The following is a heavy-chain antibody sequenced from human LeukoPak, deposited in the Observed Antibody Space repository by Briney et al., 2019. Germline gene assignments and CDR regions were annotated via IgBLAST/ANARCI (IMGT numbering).Heavy chain of an antibody. CDR1: VSSISSSSYY. D-gene: IGHD6-13*01. Sequence: SETLSLTCTVSVSSISSSSYYLVWIRQPPGKGLQWIGTIFYSGTTSYSPSLKSRVTISVDTSRNQFSLKLNSVTAADTAIYYCARRRIAAIDYWGQGTLVTVSS. J-gene: IGHJ4*02. V-gene: IGHV4-39*01. CDR3: ARRRIAAIDY. CDR2: IFYSGTT.